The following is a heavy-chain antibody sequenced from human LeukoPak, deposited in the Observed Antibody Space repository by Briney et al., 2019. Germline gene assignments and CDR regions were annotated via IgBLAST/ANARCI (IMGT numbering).Heavy chain of an antibody. CDR2: INPSGGST. J-gene: IGHJ4*02. Sequence: ASVKLSCKASGGTFSSYAISWVRQAPGQGLEWMGIINPSGGSTSYAQMFQRRVTMTRDTTTSTVYMELSRLRSEDTAVYYCARGSFWTGYCMGTEYWGPGTLVTASS. V-gene: IGHV1-46*03. CDR1: GGTFSSYA. CDR3: ARGSFWTGYCMGTEY. D-gene: IGHD3/OR15-3a*01.